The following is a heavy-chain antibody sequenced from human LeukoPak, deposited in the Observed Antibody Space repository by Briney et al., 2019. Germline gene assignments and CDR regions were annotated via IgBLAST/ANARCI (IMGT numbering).Heavy chain of an antibody. J-gene: IGHJ6*02. CDR3: ARDPSLWSGPYYYYYYGMDV. Sequence: GASVKVSCKASGYTFTSYGISWVRQAPGQGLEWMGWISAYNGNTNYAQKLQGRVTMTTDTSTSTAYMELRSLRSDDTAVYYCARDPSLWSGPYYYYYYGMDVWGQGTTVTVSS. D-gene: IGHD3-10*01. CDR1: GYTFTSYG. V-gene: IGHV1-18*01. CDR2: ISAYNGNT.